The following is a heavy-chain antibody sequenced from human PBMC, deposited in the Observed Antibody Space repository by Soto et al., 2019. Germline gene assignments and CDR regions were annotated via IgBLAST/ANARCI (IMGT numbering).Heavy chain of an antibody. D-gene: IGHD2-15*01. J-gene: IGHJ4*02. CDR2: ISSSSSYI. V-gene: IGHV3-21*01. Sequence: GGSLRLSCAASGFTFSSYSMNWVRQAPGKGLEWVSSISSSSSYIYYADSVKGRFTISRDNAKNSLYLQMNSLRAEDTAVYYCASHCSGGSCYGVYWGQGTLVTVSS. CDR1: GFTFSSYS. CDR3: ASHCSGGSCYGVY.